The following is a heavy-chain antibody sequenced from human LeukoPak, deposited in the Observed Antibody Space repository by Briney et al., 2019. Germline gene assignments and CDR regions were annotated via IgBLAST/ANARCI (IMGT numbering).Heavy chain of an antibody. V-gene: IGHV4-39*01. CDR1: GGSISSSSYY. J-gene: IGHJ3*02. Sequence: SETLSLTCTVSGGSISSSSYYWGWIRQPPGKGLEWIGSIYYSGSTYYNPSLKSRVTISVDTSKNQFPLKLSSVTAADTAVYYCARHRMYYYDSSGRGVADASDIWGQGTMVTVSS. CDR2: IYYSGST. D-gene: IGHD3-22*01. CDR3: ARHRMYYYDSSGRGVADASDI.